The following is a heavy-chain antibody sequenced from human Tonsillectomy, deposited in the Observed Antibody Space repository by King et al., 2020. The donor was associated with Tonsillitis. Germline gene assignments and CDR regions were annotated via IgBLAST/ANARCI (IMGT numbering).Heavy chain of an antibody. J-gene: IGHJ6*02. D-gene: IGHD6-19*01. CDR3: AREEGGSGWYRGSYFDGMDV. CDR1: GFTFSSYS. CDR2: ISSSSSTI. Sequence: QLVQSGGGLVQPGGSLRLSCAASGFTFSSYSMNWVRQAPGKGLEWVSYISSSSSTIYYADSVKGRFTISRDNAKNSLYLQMNSLRDEDTAVYYCAREEGGSGWYRGSYFDGMDVWGQGTTVTVSS. V-gene: IGHV3-48*02.